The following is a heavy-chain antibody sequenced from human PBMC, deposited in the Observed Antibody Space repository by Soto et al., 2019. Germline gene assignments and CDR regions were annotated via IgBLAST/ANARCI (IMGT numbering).Heavy chain of an antibody. J-gene: IGHJ4*02. CDR1: GFTFSSYG. V-gene: IGHV3-33*01. D-gene: IGHD6-19*01. CDR2: IWYDGSNK. CDR3: ARDPGGIAVAGTLDY. Sequence: QVQLVESGGGVVQPGRSLRLSCAASGFTFSSYGMHWVRQAPGKGLEWVAVIWYDGSNKYYADSVKGRFTISRDNSKNTLYLQMNSLRAEDTAVYYCARDPGGIAVAGTLDYWGQGTLVTVSS.